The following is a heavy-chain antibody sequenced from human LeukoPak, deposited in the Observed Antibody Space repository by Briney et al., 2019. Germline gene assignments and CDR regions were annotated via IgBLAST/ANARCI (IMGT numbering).Heavy chain of an antibody. CDR2: ISAHNGNT. CDR1: GYTFTIYG. CDR3: ARDLGLVWFGELPYFDY. V-gene: IGHV1-18*01. J-gene: IGHJ4*02. D-gene: IGHD3-10*01. Sequence: VASVKVSCKASGYTFTIYGINWVRQAPGQGLEWMGWISAHNGNTNYAQKLQGRLTMTTDTSTSTAYMELRSLRSDDTAVYYCARDLGLVWFGELPYFDYWGQGTLVTVSS.